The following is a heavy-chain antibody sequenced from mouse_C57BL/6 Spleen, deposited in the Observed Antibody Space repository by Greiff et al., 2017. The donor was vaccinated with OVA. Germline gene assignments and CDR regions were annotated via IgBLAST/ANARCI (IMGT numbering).Heavy chain of an antibody. V-gene: IGHV5-17*01. Sequence: EVQGVESGGGLVKPGGSLKLSCAASGFTFSDYGMHWVRQAPEKGLEWVAYISSGSSTIYYADTVKGRSTIARDNAKNTLFLQLTSLRSEDTAMYYCARGRSTVVATDFDYWGQGTTLTVSS. CDR2: ISSGSSTI. J-gene: IGHJ2*01. CDR3: ARGRSTVVATDFDY. D-gene: IGHD1-1*01. CDR1: GFTFSDYG.